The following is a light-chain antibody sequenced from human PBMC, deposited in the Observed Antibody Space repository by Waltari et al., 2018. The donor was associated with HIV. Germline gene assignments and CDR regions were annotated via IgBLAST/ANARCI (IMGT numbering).Light chain of an antibody. CDR3: QQYNSFSLT. J-gene: IGKJ4*01. Sequence: IQMTQSPSTLSASVGDRVAITCRASQTISDWLAWYQQKPGKAHKLLIYKASNLQSGVPSRFSGGGSGTEFTLTISSLQPDDFATYYCQQYNSFSLTFGGGTKVESK. V-gene: IGKV1-5*03. CDR2: KAS. CDR1: QTISDW.